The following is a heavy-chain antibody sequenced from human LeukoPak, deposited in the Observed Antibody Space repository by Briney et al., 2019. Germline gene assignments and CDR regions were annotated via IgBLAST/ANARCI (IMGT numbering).Heavy chain of an antibody. J-gene: IGHJ3*02. V-gene: IGHV3-7*01. D-gene: IGHD4-11*01. CDR2: IKQDGSEK. Sequence: GGSLRLSCAASGFTFSSYWMSWVRQAPGKGLEWVANIKQDGSEKYYADSVKGRFTISRDNAKNSLYLQVNSLRAEDTAVYYCASLTRLADAFDIWGQGTMVTVSS. CDR3: ASLTRLADAFDI. CDR1: GFTFSSYW.